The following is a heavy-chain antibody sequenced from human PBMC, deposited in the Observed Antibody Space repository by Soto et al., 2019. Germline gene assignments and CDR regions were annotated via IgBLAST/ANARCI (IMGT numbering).Heavy chain of an antibody. CDR1: GGSISSGGYY. D-gene: IGHD3-22*01. V-gene: IGHV4-31*03. J-gene: IGHJ4*02. CDR3: ARDGMDYYDSSGRGSRFDY. CDR2: IYYSGST. Sequence: SETLSLTCTVSGGSISSGGYYWSWIRQHPGKGLEWIGYIYYSGSTYYNPSLKSRVTISVDTSKNQFSLKLSSVTAADTAVYYCARDGMDYYDSSGRGSRFDYWGQGTLVTVSS.